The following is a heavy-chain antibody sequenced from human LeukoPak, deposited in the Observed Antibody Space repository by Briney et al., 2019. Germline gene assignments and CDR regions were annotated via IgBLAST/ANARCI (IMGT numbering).Heavy chain of an antibody. J-gene: IGHJ6*02. Sequence: SQTLSLTCAISGDSVSSNSAAWNWIRQSPSRGLEWLGRTYYRSKLYNDYAVSVKSRITLNPDTSKNQFSLQLKAVTPEDTAVYYCARGRDYDILPAYTYYYGMDVWGQGAPVTVSS. CDR3: ARGRDYDILPAYTYYYGMDV. CDR2: TYYRSKLYN. D-gene: IGHD3-9*01. CDR1: GDSVSSNSAA. V-gene: IGHV6-1*01.